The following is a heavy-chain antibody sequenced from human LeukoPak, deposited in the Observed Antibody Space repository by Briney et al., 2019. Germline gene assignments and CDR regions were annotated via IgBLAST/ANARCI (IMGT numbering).Heavy chain of an antibody. D-gene: IGHD5-12*01. J-gene: IGHJ5*02. CDR2: INHSGST. CDR1: GGSFSGYY. V-gene: IGHV4-34*01. Sequence: SETLSLTCAVYGGSFSGYYWSWIRHPPGKGLEWIGEINHSGSTNYNPSLKSRVTISVDTSKNQFSLKLSSVTAADTAVYYCARGARTPSGYGSRTAGRANWFDPWGQGTLVTVSS. CDR3: ARGARTPSGYGSRTAGRANWFDP.